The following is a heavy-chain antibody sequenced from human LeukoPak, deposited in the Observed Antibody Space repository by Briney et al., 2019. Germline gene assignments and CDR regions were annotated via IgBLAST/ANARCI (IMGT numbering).Heavy chain of an antibody. D-gene: IGHD2-2*01. V-gene: IGHV3-30-3*01. J-gene: IGHJ4*02. Sequence: PGGSLRLSCAASGFTFSTYAMHWVRQPPGKGLERVAVMSFDGGDIQYADSVRGRFTISRDNSKNTLFLQMNSLRTEDTAVYYCARADCSSTSCYPSDYWGQGTLVTVSS. CDR1: GFTFSTYA. CDR2: MSFDGGDI. CDR3: ARADCSSTSCYPSDY.